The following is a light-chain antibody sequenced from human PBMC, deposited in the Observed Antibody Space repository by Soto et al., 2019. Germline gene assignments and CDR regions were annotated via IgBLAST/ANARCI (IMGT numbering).Light chain of an antibody. CDR3: QQYNSWPPGT. CDR1: QSVSGSF. J-gene: IGKJ2*01. Sequence: ETILTRSPGTLSLSPGERATLSCRASQSVSGSFLAWYQQKPGQAPRLLIYGAYSRATGIPDRFSGSGSGTDFTLSISRLEPEDFAVYYCQQYNSWPPGTFGQGTK. V-gene: IGKV3-20*01. CDR2: GAY.